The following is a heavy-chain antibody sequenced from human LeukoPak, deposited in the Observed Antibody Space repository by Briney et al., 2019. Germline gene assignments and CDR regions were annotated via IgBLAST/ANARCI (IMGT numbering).Heavy chain of an antibody. Sequence: ASVKVSCKASGYTFTSYYMHCVRQAPGQGLGWMGIINPSGGSTSYAQKFQGRVTMTRDMSTSTVYMELSSLRSEDTALYYCARGHFYDSSGYHDTFDVWGQGTMVTVSS. CDR1: GYTFTSYY. V-gene: IGHV1-46*01. CDR3: ARGHFYDSSGYHDTFDV. CDR2: INPSGGST. D-gene: IGHD3-22*01. J-gene: IGHJ3*01.